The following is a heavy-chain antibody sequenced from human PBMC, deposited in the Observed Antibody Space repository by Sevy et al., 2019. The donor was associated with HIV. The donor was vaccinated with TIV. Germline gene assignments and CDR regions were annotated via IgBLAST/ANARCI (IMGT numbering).Heavy chain of an antibody. V-gene: IGHV3-21*01. D-gene: IGHD3-10*01. CDR1: GFTFSTYS. CDR3: ARDGARITMVQGVMAYYHGMDV. Sequence: GGSLGLSCAASGFTFSTYSMNWVRPAPGKGLEWVSSISSSSNYIYYADSVKGRFTISRDNAKNSLYLQMNSLRAEDTALYYCARDGARITMVQGVMAYYHGMDVWGQGTTVTVSS. CDR2: ISSSSNYI. J-gene: IGHJ6*02.